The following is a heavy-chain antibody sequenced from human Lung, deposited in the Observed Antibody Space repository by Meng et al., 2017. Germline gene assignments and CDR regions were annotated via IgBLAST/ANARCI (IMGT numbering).Heavy chain of an antibody. CDR1: GLSFSSYA. Sequence: GGSLRLSCAASGLSFSSYAMSWVRHAPGKGLEWVSALSGGGFTTYYADSVKGRFAISRHNSKNTLYLQMNSLRAEDTALYYCAKYSYGLGDYLDYWGQGALVTVSS. D-gene: IGHD3-10*01. V-gene: IGHV3-23*01. J-gene: IGHJ4*02. CDR2: LSGGGFTT. CDR3: AKYSYGLGDYLDY.